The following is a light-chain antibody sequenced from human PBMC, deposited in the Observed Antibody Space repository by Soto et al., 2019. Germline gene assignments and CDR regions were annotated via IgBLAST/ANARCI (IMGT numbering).Light chain of an antibody. J-gene: IGKJ5*01. CDR2: AAS. CDR3: QQSYTTPLT. V-gene: IGKV1-39*01. CDR1: QTISNY. Sequence: DIHMTQSPSSLSASFGDIVTITCRASQTISNYLNWYQQKPGKAPKLLIYAASTLHSGVPSRFSGSGSGTDFTLTISSLQPEDFATYYCQQSYTTPLTFGQGTRLEI.